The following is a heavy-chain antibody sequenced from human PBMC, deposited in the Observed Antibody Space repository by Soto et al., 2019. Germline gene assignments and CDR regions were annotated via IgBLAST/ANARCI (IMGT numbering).Heavy chain of an antibody. J-gene: IGHJ4*02. Sequence: PGGSLRLSCAASGLTFSSYRMSWVRQAPGKGLEWVANIKQDGSEKYYVDSVKGRFTISRDNAKNSLYLQMNSLRAEDTAVYYCASRDCSGGSCWSYFDYWGQGTLVTVSS. D-gene: IGHD2-15*01. V-gene: IGHV3-7*01. CDR2: IKQDGSEK. CDR1: GLTFSSYR. CDR3: ASRDCSGGSCWSYFDY.